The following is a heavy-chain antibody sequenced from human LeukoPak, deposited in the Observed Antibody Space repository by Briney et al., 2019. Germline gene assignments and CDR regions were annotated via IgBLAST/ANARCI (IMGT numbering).Heavy chain of an antibody. V-gene: IGHV3-48*01. CDR3: AREWHDAFDI. D-gene: IGHD5-24*01. J-gene: IGHJ3*02. CDR1: GFIFSRYS. Sequence: GGSLRLSCVASGFIFSRYSMNWVRQAPGKGLEWISYISGSGSAIYYADSVKGRFTISRDNAKNSLYLQMNSLRAEDTAVYYCAREWHDAFDIWGQGTMVTVSS. CDR2: ISGSGSAI.